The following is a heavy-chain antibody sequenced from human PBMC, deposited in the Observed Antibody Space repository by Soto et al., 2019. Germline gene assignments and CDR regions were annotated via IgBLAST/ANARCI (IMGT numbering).Heavy chain of an antibody. J-gene: IGHJ5*02. V-gene: IGHV4-34*01. CDR2: INHSGST. D-gene: IGHD2-2*01. CDR1: GGSFSGYY. CDR3: ARGSWYRLWFDP. Sequence: SETLSVTCAVYGGSFSGYYWSWIRQPPGKGLEWIGEINHSGSTNYNPSLKSRVTISVDTSKNQFSLKLSSVTAADTAVYYCARGSWYRLWFDPCGQGTLVTVSS.